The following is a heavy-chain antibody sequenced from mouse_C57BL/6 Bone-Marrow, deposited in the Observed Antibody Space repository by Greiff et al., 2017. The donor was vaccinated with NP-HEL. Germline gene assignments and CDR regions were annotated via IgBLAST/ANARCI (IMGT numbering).Heavy chain of an antibody. D-gene: IGHD2-3*01. CDR3: ARTPIYDGYYEGAMDY. J-gene: IGHJ4*01. CDR2: ISSGSSTI. Sequence: EVKLMESGGGLVKPGGSLKLSCAASGFTFSDYGMHWVRQAPEKGLEWVAYISSGSSTIYYADTVKGRFTISRDNAKNTLFLQMTSLRSEDTAMYYCARTPIYDGYYEGAMDYWGQGTSVTVSS. CDR1: GFTFSDYG. V-gene: IGHV5-17*01.